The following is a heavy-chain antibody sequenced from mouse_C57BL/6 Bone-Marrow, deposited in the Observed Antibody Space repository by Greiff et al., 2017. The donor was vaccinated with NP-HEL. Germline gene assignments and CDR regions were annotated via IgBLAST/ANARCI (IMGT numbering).Heavy chain of an antibody. CDR3: TTGGSIPYAMDY. CDR1: GFNIKDDY. V-gene: IGHV14-4*01. CDR2: IDPENGDT. D-gene: IGHD1-1*01. Sequence: EVQLQQSGAELVRPGASVKLSCTVSGFNIKDDYMHWVKQRPEQGLEWIGWIDPENGDTEYASKFQGKATITADTSSNTAYLQLSSLTSEDTTVYYCTTGGSIPYAMDYWGQGTSVTVSS. J-gene: IGHJ4*01.